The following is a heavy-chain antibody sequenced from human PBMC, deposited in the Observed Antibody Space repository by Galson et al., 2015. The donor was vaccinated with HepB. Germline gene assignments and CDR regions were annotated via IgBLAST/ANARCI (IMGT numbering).Heavy chain of an antibody. J-gene: IGHJ4*02. Sequence: CAISGDSVSSNSAAWNWIRQSPSRGLEWLGRTYYRSKWYNDYAVSVKSRITINPDTSKNQFSLQLNSVTPEDTAVYYCARAGDRLSAAQRHQSPDFDYWGQGTLVTVSS. D-gene: IGHD6-13*01. V-gene: IGHV6-1*01. CDR3: ARAGDRLSAAQRHQSPDFDY. CDR2: TYYRSKWYN. CDR1: GDSVSSNSAA.